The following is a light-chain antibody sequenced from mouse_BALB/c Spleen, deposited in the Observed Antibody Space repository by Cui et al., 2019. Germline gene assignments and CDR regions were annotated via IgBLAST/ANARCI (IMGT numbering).Light chain of an antibody. CDR3: QQGQSYPRT. CDR2: KAS. Sequence: DIQMNQSPSSLSASLGDTITITCHASQNINVWLSWYQQKPGNIPKLLIYKASNLHTGVTSRFSGSGSGTGFTLTISSLQPEDIATYYCQQGQSYPRTFGGGTKLEIK. J-gene: IGKJ1*01. V-gene: IGKV10-94*01. CDR1: QNINVW.